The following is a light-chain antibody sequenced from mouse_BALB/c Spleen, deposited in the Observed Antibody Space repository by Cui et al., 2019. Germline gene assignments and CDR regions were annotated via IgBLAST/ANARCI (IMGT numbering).Light chain of an antibody. Sequence: IQLTHTTFSLAASVGDRVTISCSASKGISNYLNWYQQKPDGTVKLLIYYPSSLHSGVPSRFSGSGSGTDYSLTISNLEPEDIATYYCQQYSKLTRTFGGGTKLEIK. J-gene: IGKJ1*01. CDR2: YPS. CDR3: QQYSKLTRT. V-gene: IGKV10-94*01. CDR1: KGISNY.